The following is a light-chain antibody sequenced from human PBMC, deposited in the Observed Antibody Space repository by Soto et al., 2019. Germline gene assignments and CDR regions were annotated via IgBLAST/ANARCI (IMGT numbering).Light chain of an antibody. J-gene: IGKJ1*01. V-gene: IGKV1-5*01. CDR2: DVS. Sequence: DIQMTQSPSTLSASVGDRVSITCRASRDISGWLAWYQQTPGKAPKLLIYDVSILQSGVPSRFSGSVSGTEFTLTSSGLQPGDSATYYCQQYNNYPWTFGLGTKVEVK. CDR1: RDISGW. CDR3: QQYNNYPWT.